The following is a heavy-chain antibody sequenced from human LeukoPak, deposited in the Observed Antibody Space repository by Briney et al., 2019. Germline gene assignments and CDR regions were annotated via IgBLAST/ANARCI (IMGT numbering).Heavy chain of an antibody. J-gene: IGHJ4*02. CDR2: IIPILGIA. D-gene: IGHD3-22*01. CDR3: ARDYYDSSGYYTAREPYYLDY. CDR1: GGTFSSYA. V-gene: IGHV1-69*04. Sequence: SVKVSCKASGGTFSSYAISWVRQAPGQGLEWMGRIIPILGIANYAQKFQGRVTITADKSTSTAYMELSSLRSEDTAVYYCARDYYDSSGYYTAREPYYLDYWGQGTLVTVSS.